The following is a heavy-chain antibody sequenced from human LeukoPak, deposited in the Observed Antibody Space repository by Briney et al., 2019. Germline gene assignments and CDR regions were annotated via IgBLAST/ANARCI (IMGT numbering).Heavy chain of an antibody. CDR3: ARDRNQLGV. J-gene: IGHJ6*04. D-gene: IGHD1-14*01. V-gene: IGHV3-74*01. Sequence: GGSLRLSCAASGFTFSSYWMHWVRHAPGKGLVWVSRLNSDGSTINYADSVKGRFTISRDNAKNTLYLQMNNLRAEDTAVYYCARDRNQLGVWGKGTTVTVSS. CDR1: GFTFSSYW. CDR2: LNSDGSTI.